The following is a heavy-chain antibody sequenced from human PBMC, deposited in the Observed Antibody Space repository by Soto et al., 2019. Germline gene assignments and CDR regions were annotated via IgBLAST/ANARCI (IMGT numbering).Heavy chain of an antibody. J-gene: IGHJ3*02. CDR1: GFTLSSYA. CDR2: ISGSGDFT. D-gene: IGHD3-3*01. Sequence: EVQMLESGGGLVQPGGSLRLSCAASGFTLSSYALSWVRQAPGKGLEWVSGISGSGDFTFDADSVRGLFTISRDNSMNTLYLQMSGLIVGDTAVSYCARGPTIFCVGVDAFGIWGQGTMATVSS. V-gene: IGHV3-23*01. CDR3: ARGPTIFCVGVDAFGI.